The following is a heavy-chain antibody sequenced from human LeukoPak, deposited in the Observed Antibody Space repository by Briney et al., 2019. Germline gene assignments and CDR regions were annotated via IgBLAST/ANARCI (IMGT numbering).Heavy chain of an antibody. CDR1: GYTFTGYY. D-gene: IGHD6-13*01. CDR2: VNPNSGDT. V-gene: IGHV1-2*02. CDR3: ARVRRIAAAGAEYFQH. Sequence: ASVKVSCKASGYTFTGYYLHWVRQAPGQGLEWMGCVNPNSGDTNYAQKFQGSVTMTRDTSISTAYMELRSLRSDDTAVYYCARVRRIAAAGAEYFQHWGQGTLVTVSS. J-gene: IGHJ1*01.